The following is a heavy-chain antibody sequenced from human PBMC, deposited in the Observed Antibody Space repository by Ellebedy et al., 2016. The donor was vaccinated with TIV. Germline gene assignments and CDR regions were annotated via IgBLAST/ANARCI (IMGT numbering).Heavy chain of an antibody. D-gene: IGHD4-17*01. V-gene: IGHV3-66*01. CDR3: ASLRNDYGDYVGY. CDR1: GFTFSGYA. Sequence: GESLKISCAASGFTFSGYAMSWVRQAPGKGLEWVSVIYSGGSTYYADSVKGRFTISRDNSKNTLYLEMNSLRAEDTAVYYCASLRNDYGDYVGYWGQGTLVTVSS. J-gene: IGHJ4*02. CDR2: IYSGGST.